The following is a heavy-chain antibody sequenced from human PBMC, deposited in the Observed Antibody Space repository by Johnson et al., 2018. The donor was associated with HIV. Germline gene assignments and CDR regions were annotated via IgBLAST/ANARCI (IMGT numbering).Heavy chain of an antibody. Sequence: LVESGGGVVRPGGSLRLSCAASGFTFDDYGMSWVRQAPGKGLEWVSDINWNGGSTDYADSVKGRFTISRDNAKNSLYLQMNSLRAEDTALYYCARGRLGDPFPGAFDIWGQGTMVTVSS. CDR1: GFTFDDYG. V-gene: IGHV3-20*04. CDR3: ARGRLGDPFPGAFDI. J-gene: IGHJ3*02. CDR2: INWNGGST. D-gene: IGHD3-16*01.